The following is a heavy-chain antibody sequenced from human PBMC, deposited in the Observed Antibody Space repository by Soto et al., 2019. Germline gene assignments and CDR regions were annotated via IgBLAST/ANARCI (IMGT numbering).Heavy chain of an antibody. D-gene: IGHD6-6*01. Sequence: EVQLVEYGGGLVQPGGSLRLSCAASGFTFRSYWMQWVRQAPGKGLVWVSWINSDGSSTSYADSVKGRFTISRDNAKNTLYLQMNSLRAEDTAVYYCASGGSSLNFDSWGQGTLVTVSS. V-gene: IGHV3-74*01. CDR2: INSDGSST. J-gene: IGHJ4*02. CDR1: GFTFRSYW. CDR3: ASGGSSLNFDS.